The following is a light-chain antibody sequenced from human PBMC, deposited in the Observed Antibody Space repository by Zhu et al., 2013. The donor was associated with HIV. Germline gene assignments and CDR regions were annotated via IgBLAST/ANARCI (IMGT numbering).Light chain of an antibody. CDR1: NSNIGRNF. J-gene: IGLJ2*01. V-gene: IGLV1-51*01. CDR3: GSWESSLNTVV. Sequence: QSVLTQPPSVSAAPGQRVTISCSGSNSNIGRNFVSWYQQLPETAPKLLIYDNDKRPSGISDRFSGSRSGTSATLVITGLQTGDEADYFCGSWESSLNTVVFGGGTKLTVL. CDR2: DND.